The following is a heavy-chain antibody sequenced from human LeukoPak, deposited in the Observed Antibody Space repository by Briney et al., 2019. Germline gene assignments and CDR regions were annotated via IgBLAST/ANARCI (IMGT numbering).Heavy chain of an antibody. D-gene: IGHD3-10*01. CDR2: INHSGST. CDR1: GGSISSYY. J-gene: IGHJ6*03. Sequence: KPSETLSLTCTVSGGSISSYYWSWIRQPPGKGLEWIGEINHSGSTNYNPSLKSRVTISVDTSKNQFSLKLSSVTAADTAVYYCARGRLLWFGEFGDMDVWGKGTTVTVSS. V-gene: IGHV4-34*01. CDR3: ARGRLLWFGEFGDMDV.